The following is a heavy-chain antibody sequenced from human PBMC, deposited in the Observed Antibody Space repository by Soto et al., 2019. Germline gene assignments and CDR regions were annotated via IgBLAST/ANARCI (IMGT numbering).Heavy chain of an antibody. J-gene: IGHJ6*02. CDR3: ARARPDIVVVGCMDV. V-gene: IGHV3-33*01. D-gene: IGHD2-15*01. CDR2: IWYDGSNK. Sequence: PGGSLTLSCAASGFTFSSYGMHWVRQAPGKGLEWVAVIWYDGSNKYYADSVKGRFTISRDNSKNTLYLQMNSLRAEDTAVYYCARARPDIVVVGCMDVWGQGTTVTVSS. CDR1: GFTFSSYG.